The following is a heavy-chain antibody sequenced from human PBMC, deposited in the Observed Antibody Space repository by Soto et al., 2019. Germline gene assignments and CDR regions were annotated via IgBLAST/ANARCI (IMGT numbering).Heavy chain of an antibody. J-gene: IGHJ4*02. CDR3: ASVCGSYYDFWSGYFWEYYFDY. Sequence: ASVKVSCKASGYTFTSYDINWVRQATGQGLEWMGWMNPNSGNTGYAQKFQGRVTMTRNTSISTAYMELRSLRSEDTAAYYCASVCGSYYDFWSGYFWEYYFDYWGQGTLVTVSS. V-gene: IGHV1-8*01. D-gene: IGHD3-3*01. CDR1: GYTFTSYD. CDR2: MNPNSGNT.